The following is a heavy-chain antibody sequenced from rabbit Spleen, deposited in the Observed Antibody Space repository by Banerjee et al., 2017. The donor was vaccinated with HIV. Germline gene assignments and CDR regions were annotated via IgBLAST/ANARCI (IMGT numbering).Heavy chain of an antibody. Sequence: QLEESAGGLVQPGGSLTLTCTASGFSISSYYMNWVRQAPGKGLEWIGYIDPVFGITYYANWVNGRFSISRENAQNTVFLQMTSLTAADTATYFCGRSSNAGYAGYGYGSNLWGQGTLVTVS. J-gene: IGHJ4*01. CDR1: GFSISSYY. V-gene: IGHV1S7*01. D-gene: IGHD7-1*01. CDR2: IDPVFGIT. CDR3: GRSSNAGYAGYGYGSNL.